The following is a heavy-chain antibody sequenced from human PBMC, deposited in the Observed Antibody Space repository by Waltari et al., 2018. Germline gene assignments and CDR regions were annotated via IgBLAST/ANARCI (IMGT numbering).Heavy chain of an antibody. CDR2: IITILGKA. Sequence: QVQLVQSGAEVKKPGSSVKVSCKASGGTFSSYAISWVRQAPGQGLEWMGGIITILGKADYAQKFQGRVTITADESTSTAYMELSSLRSEDTAVYYCARDRDNSSSWYDPLDYWGQGTLVTVSS. CDR3: ARDRDNSSSWYDPLDY. V-gene: IGHV1-69*11. CDR1: GGTFSSYA. D-gene: IGHD6-13*01. J-gene: IGHJ4*02.